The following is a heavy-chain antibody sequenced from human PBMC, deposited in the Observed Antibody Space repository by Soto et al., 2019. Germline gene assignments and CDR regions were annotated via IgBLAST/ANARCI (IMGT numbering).Heavy chain of an antibody. CDR3: ARYYDFWSGPQYYYYMDV. Sequence: ASVKVSCNASGYTFTGYYMHWVRQAPGQGLEWMGWINPNSGGTNYAQKFQGWVTMTRDTSISTAYMELRSLRSDDTAVYYCARYYDFWSGPQYYYYMDVWGKGTTVTVSS. CDR1: GYTFTGYY. CDR2: INPNSGGT. D-gene: IGHD3-3*01. J-gene: IGHJ6*03. V-gene: IGHV1-2*04.